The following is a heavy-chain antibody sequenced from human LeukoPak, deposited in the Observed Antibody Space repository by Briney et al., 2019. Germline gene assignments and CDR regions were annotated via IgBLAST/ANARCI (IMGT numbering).Heavy chain of an antibody. CDR3: ARQAYYYDSSGY. V-gene: IGHV4-34*01. J-gene: IGHJ4*02. Sequence: SETLSLTCAVYGGSFSGYYWSWIRQPPGKGLEWIGEINHSGSTNYNPSLKSRVTISVDTSKNQFSLKLSSVTAADTAVYYCARQAYYYDSSGYWGQGTLVTVSS. CDR2: INHSGST. CDR1: GGSFSGYY. D-gene: IGHD3-22*01.